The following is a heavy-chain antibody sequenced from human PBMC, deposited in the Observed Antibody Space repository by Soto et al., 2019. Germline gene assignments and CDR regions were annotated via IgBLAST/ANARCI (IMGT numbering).Heavy chain of an antibody. CDR3: AKDLRGQVTDYFDY. CDR1: GFTFSSHA. V-gene: IGHV3-23*01. Sequence: EVQLLESGGGLAQPGGSPRLSCVASGFTFSSHAMTWVRQAPGKGLEWVSGISGDSDRMDYADSVKGRFTISRDNSKKTLYLQMNSLRAEDTAIYYCAKDLRGQVTDYFDYWGQGILVTVS. CDR2: ISGDSDRM. D-gene: IGHD2-21*02. J-gene: IGHJ4*02.